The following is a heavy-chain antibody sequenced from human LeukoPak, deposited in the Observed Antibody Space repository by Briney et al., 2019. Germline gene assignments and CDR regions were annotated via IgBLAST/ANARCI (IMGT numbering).Heavy chain of an antibody. CDR2: INHSGST. CDR1: GGSFSGYY. D-gene: IGHD7-27*01. V-gene: IGHV4-34*01. Sequence: PSETLSLTCAVYGGSFSGYYWSWIRQPPGKGLEWIGEINHSGSTNYNPSLKSRVTISVDTSENQFSLKLSSVTAADTAVYYCASRSPGYYFDYWGQGTLVTVSS. CDR3: ASRSPGYYFDY. J-gene: IGHJ4*02.